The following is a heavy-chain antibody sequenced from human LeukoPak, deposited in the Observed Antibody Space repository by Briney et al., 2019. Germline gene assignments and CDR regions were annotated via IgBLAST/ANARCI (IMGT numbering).Heavy chain of an antibody. D-gene: IGHD4-17*01. CDR3: AKDRDYGDYVWYFDY. CDR2: ISGSGGST. CDR1: GFTFSGYA. J-gene: IGHJ4*02. Sequence: PGGSLRLSCAASGFTFSGYAMSWVRQAPGKGLEWVSAISGSGGSTYYADSVKGRFTISRDNSKNTLYLQMNSLRAEDTAVYYCAKDRDYGDYVWYFDYWGQGTLVTVSS. V-gene: IGHV3-23*01.